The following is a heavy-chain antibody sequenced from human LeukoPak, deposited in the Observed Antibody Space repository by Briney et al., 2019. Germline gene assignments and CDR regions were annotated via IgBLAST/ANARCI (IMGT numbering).Heavy chain of an antibody. Sequence: GGSLRLSCAASGFTFSSYAMSWVRQVPGKGLEWVSVISGSGDNTYYADSVKGRFTISRDNSKNMLYLQMDGLRAEDTAVYYCAKWKYSNSGIDDYWGQGTLVTVSS. CDR1: GFTFSSYA. D-gene: IGHD6-6*01. J-gene: IGHJ4*02. CDR3: AKWKYSNSGIDDY. CDR2: ISGSGDNT. V-gene: IGHV3-23*01.